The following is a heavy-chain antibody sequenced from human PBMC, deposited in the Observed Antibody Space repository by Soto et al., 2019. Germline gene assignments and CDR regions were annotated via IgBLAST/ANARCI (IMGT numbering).Heavy chain of an antibody. V-gene: IGHV3-73*02. Sequence: EVQLVESGGGLVQPGGSLKLSCAASGFTFSGSAMHWVRQASGKGLEWVGRIRSKANSYATAYAASVKGRCTISRDDSKNTAYLQMNSLKTEDTAVYYCTRPRFDTTGYYYYGMDVWGQGTTVTVSS. CDR3: TRPRFDTTGYYYYGMDV. CDR1: GFTFSGSA. J-gene: IGHJ6*02. D-gene: IGHD4-17*01. CDR2: IRSKANSYAT.